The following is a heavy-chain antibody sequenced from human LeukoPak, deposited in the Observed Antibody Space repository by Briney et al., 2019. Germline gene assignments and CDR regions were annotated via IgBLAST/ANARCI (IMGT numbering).Heavy chain of an antibody. CDR3: ARDGSSWGYSYGTTFDY. CDR1: GFTFSSYW. V-gene: IGHV3-7*01. CDR2: IKQDGSEK. Sequence: GGSLRLSCAASGFTFSSYWMSWVRQAPGKGLEGVANIKQDGSEKYYVDSVKGRFTISRDNAKNSLYLQMNSLRAEDTAVYYCARDGSSWGYSYGTTFDYWGQGTLVTVSS. J-gene: IGHJ4*02. D-gene: IGHD5-18*01.